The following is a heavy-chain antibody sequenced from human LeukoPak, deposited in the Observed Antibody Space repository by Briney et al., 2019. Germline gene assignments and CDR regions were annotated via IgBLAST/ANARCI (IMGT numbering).Heavy chain of an antibody. CDR3: ARLLEGYYDSSGYYPDY. CDR1: GYTFTSYG. D-gene: IGHD3-22*01. V-gene: IGHV1-18*01. CDR2: ISAYNGNT. J-gene: IGHJ4*02. Sequence: ASVKVSCKASGYTFTSYGISWVRQAPGQGLEWMGWISAYNGNTNYAQKLQGRVTMTTDTSTSTAYMELRSLGSDDTAVYYCARLLEGYYDSSGYYPDYWGQGTLVTVSS.